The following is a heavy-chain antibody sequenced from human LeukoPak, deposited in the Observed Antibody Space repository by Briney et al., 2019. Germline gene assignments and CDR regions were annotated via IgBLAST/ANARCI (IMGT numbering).Heavy chain of an antibody. CDR1: GFTFSSYA. V-gene: IGHV3-23*01. CDR2: ISGSGGST. Sequence: GGSLRLSCAASGFTFSSYALSWVRHAPGKGLEWVSAISGSGGSTNFADSVKGRFTISRDNSKNTLYLQMNSLRAEDTALYYCAKHSSGWYGDAFDIWGHGTMVAVSS. J-gene: IGHJ3*02. D-gene: IGHD6-19*01. CDR3: AKHSSGWYGDAFDI.